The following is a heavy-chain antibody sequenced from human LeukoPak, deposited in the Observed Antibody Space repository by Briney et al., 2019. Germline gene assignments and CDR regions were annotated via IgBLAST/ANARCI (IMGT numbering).Heavy chain of an antibody. D-gene: IGHD3-10*01. CDR2: MNPNSGNT. Sequence: ASVKVSCKASGYTFTSYDINWVRQAPGQGLEWMGWMNPNSGNTGYAQKFQGRVTITRNTSISTAYMELSTVRSEDTGVYYCVGGQYGTGSYYNGEDYWGQGTLVTVSS. V-gene: IGHV1-8*03. CDR1: GYTFTSYD. CDR3: VGGQYGTGSYYNGEDY. J-gene: IGHJ4*02.